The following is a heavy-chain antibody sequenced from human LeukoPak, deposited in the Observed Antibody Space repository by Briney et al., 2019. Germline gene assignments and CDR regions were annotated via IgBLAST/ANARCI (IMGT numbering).Heavy chain of an antibody. CDR2: ISYDGSNK. D-gene: IGHD3-9*01. Sequence: GGCLRLSCAASGFTFSSYGMHWVRQAPGKGLEWVAVISYDGSNKYYAAWVKGRFTISRDNSKNALYLQMNSLRAEDTAVYYCATYDTLTPDCWGQGTLVSVSS. V-gene: IGHV3-30*03. CDR3: ATYDTLTPDC. CDR1: GFTFSSYG. J-gene: IGHJ4*01.